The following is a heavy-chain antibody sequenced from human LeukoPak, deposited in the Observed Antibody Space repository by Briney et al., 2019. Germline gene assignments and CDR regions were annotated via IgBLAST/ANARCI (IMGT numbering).Heavy chain of an antibody. CDR1: GGSISSGGYS. D-gene: IGHD2-21*02. J-gene: IGHJ4*02. CDR2: IYHSGST. V-gene: IGHV4-30-2*01. Sequence: SQTLSLTCAVSGGSISSGGYSWSWIRQPPGKGLEWIGYIYHSGSTYYNPSLKSRVTISVDRSKNQFSLKLSSVTAADTAVYYCARVATYCGGDCYPGFDYWGQGTLVTVSS. CDR3: ARVATYCGGDCYPGFDY.